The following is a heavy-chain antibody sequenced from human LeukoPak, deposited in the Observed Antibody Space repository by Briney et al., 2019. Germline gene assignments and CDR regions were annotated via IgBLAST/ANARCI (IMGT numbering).Heavy chain of an antibody. V-gene: IGHV3-23*01. Sequence: GGSLRPSCAASGFTVSSYAMSWVRQAPGKGLEWVSAISGSGGSTYYADSVKGRFTISRDNSKNTLYLQMNSLRAEDTAVYYCAKHFHLGNCSSTSCYTAWGQGTLVTVSS. CDR1: GFTVSSYA. CDR2: ISGSGGST. J-gene: IGHJ5*02. CDR3: AKHFHLGNCSSTSCYTA. D-gene: IGHD2-2*02.